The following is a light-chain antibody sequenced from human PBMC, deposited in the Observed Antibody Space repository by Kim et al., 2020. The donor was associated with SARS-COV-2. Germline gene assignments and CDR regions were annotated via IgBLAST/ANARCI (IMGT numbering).Light chain of an antibody. J-gene: IGLJ1*01. Sequence: QSVLTQPPSVSGAPGQRVIISCTGSSSNVGATYDVHWYQQVPGTAPKLLIYGNNNRPSGVPDRFPGSKSGTSASLAITGLQAEDEADYYYQSYDSSLSGSNVFGTGAKVTVL. CDR3: QSYDSSLSGSNV. CDR2: GNN. V-gene: IGLV1-40*01. CDR1: SSNVGATYD.